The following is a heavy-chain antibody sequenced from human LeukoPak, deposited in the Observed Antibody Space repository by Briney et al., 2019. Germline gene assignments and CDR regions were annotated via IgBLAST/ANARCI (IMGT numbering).Heavy chain of an antibody. V-gene: IGHV1-2*02. CDR3: AKRYFDSGSYFPFDH. CDR2: INPNSGGT. D-gene: IGHD3-10*01. CDR1: GYTFTGYY. Sequence: GASVKVSCKASGYTFTGYYLHWVRQAPGQGHEWMGWINPNSGGTGYAQKFQDRVTMTRDTSISTAYMELSRLRSDDTAVYYCAKRYFDSGSYFPFDHWGQGTLVTVSS. J-gene: IGHJ4*02.